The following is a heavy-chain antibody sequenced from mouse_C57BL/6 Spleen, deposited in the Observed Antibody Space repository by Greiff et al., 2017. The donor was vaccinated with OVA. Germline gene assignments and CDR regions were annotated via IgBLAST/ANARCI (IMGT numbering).Heavy chain of an antibody. CDR1: GFTFSSYA. Sequence: EVMLVESGGGLVKPGGSLKLSCAASGFTFSSYAMSWVRQTPEKRLEWVATISDGGSYTYYPDNVKGRVTISRDNAKNNLYLQMSHLKSEDTAMYYGARDRHYGSSWYFDVWGTGTTVTVSA. CDR3: ARDRHYGSSWYFDV. CDR2: ISDGGSYT. J-gene: IGHJ1*03. V-gene: IGHV5-4*01. D-gene: IGHD1-1*01.